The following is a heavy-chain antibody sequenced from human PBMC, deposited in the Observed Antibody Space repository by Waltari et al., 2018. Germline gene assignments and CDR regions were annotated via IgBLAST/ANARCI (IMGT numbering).Heavy chain of an antibody. CDR1: GGSFSGYY. CDR2: INHSGST. D-gene: IGHD4-17*01. CDR3: ARGGRGGDYTYSGTYFDY. V-gene: IGHV4-34*01. Sequence: QVQLQQWGAGLLKPSETLSLTCAVYGGSFSGYYWRWIRQPPGKGLEWIGEINHSGSTNYNPSLKSRVTISVDTSKNQFSLKLSSVTAADTAVYYCARGGRGGDYTYSGTYFDYWGQGTLVTVSS. J-gene: IGHJ4*02.